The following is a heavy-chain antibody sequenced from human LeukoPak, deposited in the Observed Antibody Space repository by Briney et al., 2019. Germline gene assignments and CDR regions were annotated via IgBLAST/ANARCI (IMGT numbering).Heavy chain of an antibody. Sequence: PSETLSLTCTVSGGSISSYYWGWIRQPPGKGLEWIAYIYYSGSTNYSPSLKSRVTISIDTSKNQFSLKLSSVTAADTAVYYCARGWYSYGHGTRGYYYYMDVWGKGTTVTISS. V-gene: IGHV4-59*01. CDR2: IYYSGST. J-gene: IGHJ6*03. CDR3: ARGWYSYGHGTRGYYYYMDV. CDR1: GGSISSYY. D-gene: IGHD5-18*01.